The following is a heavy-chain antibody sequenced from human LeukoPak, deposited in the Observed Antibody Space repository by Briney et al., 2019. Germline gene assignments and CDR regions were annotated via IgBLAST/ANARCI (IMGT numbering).Heavy chain of an antibody. J-gene: IGHJ3*02. CDR2: INPNSGGT. CDR3: ARDLQWPDAFDI. V-gene: IGHV1-2*02. D-gene: IGHD6-19*01. CDR1: GYTFTGYY. Sequence: ASVKVSCKASGYTFTGYYMHWVRQAPGKGREWMGWINPNSGGTNYAQKFQGRVTMTRDTSISTAYMELSRLRSDDTAVYYCARDLQWPDAFDIWGQGTMVTVSS.